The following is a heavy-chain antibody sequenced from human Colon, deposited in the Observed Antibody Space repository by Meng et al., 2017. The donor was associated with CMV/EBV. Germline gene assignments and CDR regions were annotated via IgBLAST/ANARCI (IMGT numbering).Heavy chain of an antibody. CDR3: ARAGPSMVVGGYYFDY. CDR1: GFTFSSYS. CDR2: ISSSSSYI. Sequence: GESLKISCAASGFTFSSYSMNWVRQAPGKGLEWVSSISSSSSYIYYADSVKGRFTISRDNAKNSLYLQMNSLRAEDTAVYYCARAGPSMVVGGYYFDYRGQGTLVTVSS. J-gene: IGHJ4*02. D-gene: IGHD3-22*01. V-gene: IGHV3-21*01.